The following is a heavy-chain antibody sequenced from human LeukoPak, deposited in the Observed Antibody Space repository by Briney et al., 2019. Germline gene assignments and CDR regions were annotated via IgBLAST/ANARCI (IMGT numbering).Heavy chain of an antibody. Sequence: SGGSLRLSCAASGFTFSTYAMSWVRQAPGKGLEWVSAISGAGDRTYHADSVKGRFTTSRDNSKNTLYLQMNSLRAEDTAIYYCSIAYGLDVWGQGTTVTVSS. J-gene: IGHJ6*02. CDR3: SIAYGLDV. CDR2: ISGAGDRT. CDR1: GFTFSTYA. V-gene: IGHV3-23*01.